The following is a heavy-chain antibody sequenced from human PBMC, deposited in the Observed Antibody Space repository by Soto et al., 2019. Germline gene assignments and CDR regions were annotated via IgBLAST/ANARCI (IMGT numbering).Heavy chain of an antibody. V-gene: IGHV4-31*03. CDR2: IYYSGST. D-gene: IGHD3-9*01. Sequence: QVQLQESGPGLVKPSQTLSLTCTVSGGSISSGGYYWSWIRQHPGKGLEWIGYIYYSGSTYYNPSLKSRVTISVDTSKNQFSLKLSSVTAADTAVYYCARGLILTGYYTLTPSAFDIWGQGTMVTVSS. J-gene: IGHJ3*02. CDR3: ARGLILTGYYTLTPSAFDI. CDR1: GGSISSGGYY.